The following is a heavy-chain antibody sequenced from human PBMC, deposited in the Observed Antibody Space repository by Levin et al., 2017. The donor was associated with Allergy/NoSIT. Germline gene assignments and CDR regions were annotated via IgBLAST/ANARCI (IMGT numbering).Heavy chain of an antibody. CDR2: ISSSSSYI. V-gene: IGHV3-21*01. D-gene: IGHD1-7*01. Sequence: GGSLRLSCAASGFTFSSYSMNWVRQAPGKGLEWVSSISSSSSYIYYADSVKGRFTISRDNAKNSLYLQMNSLRAEDTAVYYCARDLSGELLPENYYYYYMDVWGKGTTVTVSS. J-gene: IGHJ6*03. CDR1: GFTFSSYS. CDR3: ARDLSGELLPENYYYYYMDV.